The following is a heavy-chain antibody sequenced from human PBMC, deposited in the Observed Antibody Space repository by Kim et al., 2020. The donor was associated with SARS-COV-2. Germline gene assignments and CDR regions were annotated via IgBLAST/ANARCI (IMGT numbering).Heavy chain of an antibody. Sequence: SETLSLTCTVSGGSISSGSYYWSWIRQPAGKGLEWIGRIYTSGSTNYNPSLKSRVTISVDTSKNQFSLKLSSVTAADTAVYYCARVSGSYPLGGMDVWGQGTTVTVSS. V-gene: IGHV4-61*02. J-gene: IGHJ6*02. CDR1: GGSISSGSYY. CDR3: ARVSGSYPLGGMDV. CDR2: IYTSGST. D-gene: IGHD1-26*01.